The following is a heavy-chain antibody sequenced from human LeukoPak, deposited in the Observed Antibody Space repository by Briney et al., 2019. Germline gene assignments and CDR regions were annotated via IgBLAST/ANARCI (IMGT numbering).Heavy chain of an antibody. CDR3: ASWYYYDSSGYSSLGY. Sequence: GGSLRLSCAASGFTFSSYWMSWVRQAPGKGLEWVANIKQDGSEKYYVDSVKGRFTISRDNAKNSLYLRMNSLRAEDTAVYYCASWYYYDSSGYSSLGYWGQGTLVTVSS. CDR2: IKQDGSEK. V-gene: IGHV3-7*01. D-gene: IGHD3-22*01. CDR1: GFTFSSYW. J-gene: IGHJ4*02.